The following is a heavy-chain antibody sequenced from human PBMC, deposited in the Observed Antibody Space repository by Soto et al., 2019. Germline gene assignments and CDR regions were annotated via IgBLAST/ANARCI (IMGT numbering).Heavy chain of an antibody. D-gene: IGHD4-17*01. CDR1: GFTFSSYW. CDR3: ARVGKTTVTTQRRYFDL. J-gene: IGHJ2*01. CDR2: IKQDGSEK. V-gene: IGHV3-7*01. Sequence: VQLVESGGGLVQPGGSLRLSCAASGFTFSSYWMSWVRQAPGKGLEWVANIKQDGSEKYYVDSVKGRFTISRDNAKNSLYLQLNSLRAADTAVYYCARVGKTTVTTQRRYFDLWGRGTLVTVSS.